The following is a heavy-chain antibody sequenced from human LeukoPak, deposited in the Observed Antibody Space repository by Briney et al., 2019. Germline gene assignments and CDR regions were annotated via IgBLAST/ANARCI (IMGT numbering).Heavy chain of an antibody. D-gene: IGHD2-15*01. V-gene: IGHV4-30-2*01. CDR1: GGSISSGGYY. CDR3: ARAGPLDVAPDY. J-gene: IGHJ4*02. CDR2: IYHSGST. Sequence: SQTLSLTCTVSGGSISSGGYYWSWIRQPPGKGLEWIGYIYHSGSTYYNRSLKSRVTISVDRSKNQFSLKLSSVTAADTAVYYCARAGPLDVAPDYWGQGTLVTVSS.